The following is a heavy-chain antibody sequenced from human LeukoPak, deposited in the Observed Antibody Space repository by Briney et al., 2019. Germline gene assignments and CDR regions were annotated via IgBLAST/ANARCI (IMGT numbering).Heavy chain of an antibody. CDR1: GGSISSGSYY. J-gene: IGHJ4*02. Sequence: SQTLSFTCTVSGGSISSGSYYWSWIRQPAGKGLEWIGRIYTSGSTNYNPSLKSRVTISVDTSKNQFSLKLSSVTAADTAVYYCAREVGYCSGGSCYPANYFDYWGQGTLVTVSS. CDR3: AREVGYCSGGSCYPANYFDY. V-gene: IGHV4-61*02. D-gene: IGHD2-15*01. CDR2: IYTSGST.